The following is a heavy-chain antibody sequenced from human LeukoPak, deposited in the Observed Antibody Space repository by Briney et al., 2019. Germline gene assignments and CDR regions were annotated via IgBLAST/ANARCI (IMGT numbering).Heavy chain of an antibody. D-gene: IGHD6-13*01. CDR3: ARFIIATAGMIDY. Sequence: SETLSLTCTVSGGSIRSSSYYWGWIRQPPGKGLEWIGSIYYSGSTYYNPSLKSRVTISADTSKNRFSLKLSSVTAADTAVFYCARFIIATAGMIDYWGQGTLVTVSS. CDR1: GGSIRSSSYY. J-gene: IGHJ4*02. V-gene: IGHV4-39*01. CDR2: IYYSGST.